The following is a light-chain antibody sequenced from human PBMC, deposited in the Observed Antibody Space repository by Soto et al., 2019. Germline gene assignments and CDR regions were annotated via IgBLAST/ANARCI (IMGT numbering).Light chain of an antibody. CDR1: QGIRNA. J-gene: IGKJ4*01. CDR3: LQDYNYPLT. Sequence: AIQMTQSPSSLSASVGDRVTITCRASQGIRNALGWYQQKPGKAPKLLIYGASTLQSGVPSRFSGSGSGTDFTLTISRLQPEDFATYYRLQDYNYPLTFGGGTKVEIK. CDR2: GAS. V-gene: IGKV1-6*01.